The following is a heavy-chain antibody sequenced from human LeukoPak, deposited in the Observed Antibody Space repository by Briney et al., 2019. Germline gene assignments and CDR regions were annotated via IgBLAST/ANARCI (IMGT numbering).Heavy chain of an antibody. Sequence: GGSLRLSCAASGFTFSTYAMHWVHQAPGKGLEYVSAISSDGGSTYYANSVKGRFTISRDNSRNTLYLQMGSLRAEDMAVYYCAGSPPTGTTWYFDLWGRGTLVTVSS. CDR1: GFTFSTYA. V-gene: IGHV3-64*01. D-gene: IGHD1-7*01. CDR2: ISSDGGST. CDR3: AGSPPTGTTWYFDL. J-gene: IGHJ2*01.